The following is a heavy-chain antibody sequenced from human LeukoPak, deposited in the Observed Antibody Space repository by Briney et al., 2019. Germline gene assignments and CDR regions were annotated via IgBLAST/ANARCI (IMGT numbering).Heavy chain of an antibody. Sequence: GGSLRLSCAASGFTFSSYWMSWVRQAPGKGLEGVANIKQDGSEKYYVDSVKGRFTISRDNAKNSLYLQMNSLRAEDTAVYYCARALKDSSGYYYYYYYGMDVWGQGTTVTVSS. J-gene: IGHJ6*02. CDR1: GFTFSSYW. CDR3: ARALKDSSGYYYYYYYGMDV. D-gene: IGHD3-22*01. CDR2: IKQDGSEK. V-gene: IGHV3-7*01.